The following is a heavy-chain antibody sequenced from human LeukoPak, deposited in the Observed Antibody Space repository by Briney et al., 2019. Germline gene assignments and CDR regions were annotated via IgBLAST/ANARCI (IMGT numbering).Heavy chain of an antibody. J-gene: IGHJ4*02. Sequence: PSETLSLTCSVSGDSITTYSWTWIRQPPGKGLEWVGYVSYSGSTNYNPSLKSRVTISVDTSKNQFSLKLSSVTAADTAVYYCARDYGDWGQGTLVTVSS. D-gene: IGHD3-16*01. CDR2: VSYSGST. CDR1: GDSITTYS. CDR3: ARDYGD. V-gene: IGHV4-59*01.